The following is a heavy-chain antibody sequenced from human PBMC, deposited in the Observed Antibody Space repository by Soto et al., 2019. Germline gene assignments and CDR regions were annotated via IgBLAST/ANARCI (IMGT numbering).Heavy chain of an antibody. V-gene: IGHV3-7*02. Sequence: GGSLRLSCAASGCNFGGSWMSWVRQALGKGLEWLAKINPDGSGEYYVDSVKGRFTISRDNAKSSLFFQMHSLRDEDTAVYYCATLPVVDELSSDYWGQGTLVTAPQ. J-gene: IGHJ4*02. D-gene: IGHD2-15*01. CDR2: INPDGSGE. CDR3: ATLPVVDELSSDY. CDR1: GCNFGGSW.